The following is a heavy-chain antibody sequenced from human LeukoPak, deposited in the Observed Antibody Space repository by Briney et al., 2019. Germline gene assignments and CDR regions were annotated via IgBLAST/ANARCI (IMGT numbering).Heavy chain of an antibody. CDR1: GFTFSSYA. CDR2: ISYDGSNK. CDR3: ARGYGSGSNDLDY. V-gene: IGHV3-30-3*01. J-gene: IGHJ4*02. Sequence: PRGSLRLSCAASGFTFSSYAMHWVRQAPGKGLEWVAVISYDGSNKYYADSVKGRFTISRDNSKNTLYLQMNSLRAEDTAVYYCARGYGSGSNDLDYWGQGTLVTVSS. D-gene: IGHD3-10*01.